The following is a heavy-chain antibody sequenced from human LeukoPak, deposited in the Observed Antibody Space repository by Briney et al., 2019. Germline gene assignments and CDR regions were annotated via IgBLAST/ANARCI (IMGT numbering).Heavy chain of an antibody. V-gene: IGHV3-48*01. CDR2: ISPSSSTM. CDR3: AREHTPYGSGCTAAY. CDR1: GFTFSSYG. D-gene: IGHD6-19*01. J-gene: IGHJ4*02. Sequence: PGGSLRLSCAASGFTFSSYGMNWVRQAPGKGLEWVSYISPSSSTMYYADSGKGRFTISRDNAKNSLYLQMNSLRAEDTAVYYCAREHTPYGSGCTAAYWGQGTPVTVSS.